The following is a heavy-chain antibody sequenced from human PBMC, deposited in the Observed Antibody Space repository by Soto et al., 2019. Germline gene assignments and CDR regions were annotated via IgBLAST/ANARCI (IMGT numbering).Heavy chain of an antibody. D-gene: IGHD3-3*01. J-gene: IGHJ6*02. CDR1: SGSIGSGDYY. CDR2: IYSSGTT. Sequence: SETLSLTCTVSSGSIGSGDYYWSWIRQPPGKGLEWIGYIYSSGTTYYNPSLKSRVTMSLDTSKNQFSLKLSSMTAADTAVYYCARDFGVVGMDVWGQGTKVTVSS. V-gene: IGHV4-30-4*01. CDR3: ARDFGVVGMDV.